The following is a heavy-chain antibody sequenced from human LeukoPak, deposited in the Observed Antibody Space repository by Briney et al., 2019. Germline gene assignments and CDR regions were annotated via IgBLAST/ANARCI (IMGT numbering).Heavy chain of an antibody. CDR3: AKISPLDYGGKPWALDI. J-gene: IGHJ3*02. V-gene: IGHV3-23*01. CDR2: IDPSGGGT. Sequence: GGSLRLSCAASGFTFSNAWMSWVRQTPGKGLEWVSGIDPSGGGTYFADSVKGRFTISRDNSKNTLYLQRNSLRAEDTAAYYCAKISPLDYGGKPWALDIWGQGTMVTVSS. D-gene: IGHD4-23*01. CDR1: GFTFSNAW.